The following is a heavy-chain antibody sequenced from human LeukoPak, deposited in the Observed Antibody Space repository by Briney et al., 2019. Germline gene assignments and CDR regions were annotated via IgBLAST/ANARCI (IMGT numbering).Heavy chain of an antibody. CDR2: IKGDGSST. CDR3: VRDIYYDSRGYSTPPDY. CDR1: GFTFSRYW. J-gene: IGHJ4*02. D-gene: IGHD3-22*01. V-gene: IGHV3-74*01. Sequence: GGSLRLSCAASGFTFSRYWMHWVRQAPGKGLVWVSRIKGDGSSTNSADSVKGRFTISRDNAQNTLYLQMNSLRAEDTAVYYCVRDIYYDSRGYSTPPDYWGQGTLVTVSS.